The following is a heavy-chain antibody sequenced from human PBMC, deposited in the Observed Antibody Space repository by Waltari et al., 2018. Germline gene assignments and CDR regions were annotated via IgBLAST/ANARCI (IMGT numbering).Heavy chain of an antibody. D-gene: IGHD1-1*01. J-gene: IGHJ3*01. V-gene: IGHV4-39*01. CDR2: MSYTGAT. CDR1: GVSITSNRHY. Sequence: QLQLQESGPGLVKPSETLSLTCSVSGVSITSNRHYLGWIRQPPGQGLEWIGTMSYTGATYSSPSLESRVTVSRDTSKNQLSLKLVSVTAADTAVYYCATYIGASVGTAAFDVWGQGTMVAVSS. CDR3: ATYIGASVGTAAFDV.